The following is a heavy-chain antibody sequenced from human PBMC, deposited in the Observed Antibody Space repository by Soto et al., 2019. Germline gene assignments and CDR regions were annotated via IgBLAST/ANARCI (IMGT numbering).Heavy chain of an antibody. V-gene: IGHV1-69*01. CDR2: IIPNFDTT. CDR1: GGSFNKYA. J-gene: IGHJ6*02. CDR3: AVAMVREILIFESSGMHI. Sequence: QVHLVQSGAEVKKPGSSVKVSCKTSGGSFNKYAVSWVRQAPGQGLEWMGGIIPNFDTTNYAQKFQDRVTIIADESTSTVYMELRSLRSIDTAAYYCAVAMVREILIFESSGMHIWGQGTTVIVSS. D-gene: IGHD3-10*01.